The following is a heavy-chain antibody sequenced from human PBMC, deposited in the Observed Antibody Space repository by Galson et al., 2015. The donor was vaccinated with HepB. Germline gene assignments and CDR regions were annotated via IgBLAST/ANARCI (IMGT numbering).Heavy chain of an antibody. Sequence: TLSLTCTVSGGSISSGGYYWSWIRQHPGKGLEWIGYIYYDGDTYYNPSLKSRVTMSVDTSKNHFSLRLSSVTAADTAVYYCARRYCSSTSCYTGYYFDFWGQGTLVTVSS. CDR1: GGSISSGGYY. V-gene: IGHV4-31*03. CDR3: ARRYCSSTSCYTGYYFDF. J-gene: IGHJ4*02. CDR2: IYYDGDT. D-gene: IGHD2-2*02.